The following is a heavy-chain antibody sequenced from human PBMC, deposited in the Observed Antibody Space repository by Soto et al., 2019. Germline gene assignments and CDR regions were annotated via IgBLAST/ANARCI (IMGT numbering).Heavy chain of an antibody. CDR3: TGPHGSGSYYVY. J-gene: IGHJ4*02. D-gene: IGHD3-10*01. V-gene: IGHV3-73*02. CDR1: GFTFSGSA. Sequence: EVQLVESGGGLVQPGGSLKLSCAASGFTFSGSAMHWVRQASGKGLEWVGRIRSKANSYATAYAASVKGRFTISRDDSKNTAYLQMNSLKTEDTAVYYCTGPHGSGSYYVYWGQGTLVTVSS. CDR2: IRSKANSYAT.